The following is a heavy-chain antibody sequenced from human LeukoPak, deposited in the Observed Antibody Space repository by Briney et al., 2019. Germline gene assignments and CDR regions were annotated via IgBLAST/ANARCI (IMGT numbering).Heavy chain of an antibody. V-gene: IGHV1-24*01. CDR2: FDPEDGET. CDR1: GYTLTELS. J-gene: IGHJ1*01. Sequence: ASVKVSCKVSGYTLTELSMHWVRQAPGKGLEWMGGFDPEDGETIYAQKFQGRVTMTTDTSTSTAYMELRSLRSDDTAVYYCARVENSGSLAEYFQHWGQGTLVTVSS. D-gene: IGHD1-26*01. CDR3: ARVENSGSLAEYFQH.